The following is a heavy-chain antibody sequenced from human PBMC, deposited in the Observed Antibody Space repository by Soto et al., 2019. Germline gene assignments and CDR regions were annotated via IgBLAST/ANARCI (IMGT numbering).Heavy chain of an antibody. Sequence: EVQLVESGGGLVQPGRSLRLSCAASGFTFGDYAMHWVRQGPGKGLGWVSGISWNSGSIGYADSVKGRFTISRDNAKNSLYLQMNSLRVEDTALYFCAKDMGVFRVAPRGAHYGMDVWGQGTTVTVSS. CDR3: AKDMGVFRVAPRGAHYGMDV. V-gene: IGHV3-9*01. CDR1: GFTFGDYA. CDR2: ISWNSGSI. D-gene: IGHD3-3*01. J-gene: IGHJ6*02.